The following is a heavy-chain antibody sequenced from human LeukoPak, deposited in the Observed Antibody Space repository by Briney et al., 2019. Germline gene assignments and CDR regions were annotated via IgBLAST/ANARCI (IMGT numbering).Heavy chain of an antibody. J-gene: IGHJ4*02. CDR2: ITSGGGYT. CDR3: ARGHYDVLTSSYKWTPDY. V-gene: IGHV3-21*06. Sequence: GGSLRLSCAASGFTFSTYNMNWVRQAPGKGLEWVSSITSGGGYTYYADSVKGRFTTSRDNAKNSLSLRLDSLRAEDTAVYYCARGHYDVLTSSYKWTPDYWGQGALVTVSS. D-gene: IGHD3-9*01. CDR1: GFTFSTYN.